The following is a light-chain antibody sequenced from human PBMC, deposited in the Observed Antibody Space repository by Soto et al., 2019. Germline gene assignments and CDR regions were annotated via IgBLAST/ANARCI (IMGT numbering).Light chain of an antibody. Sequence: DIQVTQSPSTLPASIGDRVTITCRASQSISWWLAWYQQKPGKAPKLLIYKASTLESGVPSRFSGSGSGTEFTLTISSLQSDDIATYYFQQYNSYPNTLGQGTELEVK. CDR2: KAS. CDR1: QSISWW. J-gene: IGKJ2*01. CDR3: QQYNSYPNT. V-gene: IGKV1-5*03.